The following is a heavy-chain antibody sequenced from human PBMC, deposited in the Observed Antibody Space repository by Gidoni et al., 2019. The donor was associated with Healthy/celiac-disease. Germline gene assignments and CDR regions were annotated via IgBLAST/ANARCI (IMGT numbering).Heavy chain of an antibody. V-gene: IGHV1-18*01. Sequence: QVQLAQSGAEVKKPGASVKVSCKASGYTFTSYGISGVRQAPGQGLEWMGWISAYNGNTNYVQKLQGRVTMTTDTSTSTAYMELRSLRSDDTAVYYCAREVTYYYGSGSFQSDYWGQGTLVTVSS. J-gene: IGHJ4*02. D-gene: IGHD3-10*01. CDR3: AREVTYYYGSGSFQSDY. CDR1: GYTFTSYG. CDR2: ISAYNGNT.